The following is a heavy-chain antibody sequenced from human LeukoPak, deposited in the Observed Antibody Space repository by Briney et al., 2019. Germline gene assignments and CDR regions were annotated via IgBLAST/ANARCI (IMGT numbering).Heavy chain of an antibody. CDR2: IIPIFGTA. CDR1: VGTLSSYA. D-gene: IGHD6-19*01. Sequence: SVKVSCKASVGTLSSYAISWVRHAPGQGLEWMGRIIPIFGTANYAQKFQGRVTITTDESTSTAYMELSSLRSEDTAVYYCARDSSSGWSTYWGQGTLVTVSS. V-gene: IGHV1-69*05. CDR3: ARDSSSGWSTY. J-gene: IGHJ4*02.